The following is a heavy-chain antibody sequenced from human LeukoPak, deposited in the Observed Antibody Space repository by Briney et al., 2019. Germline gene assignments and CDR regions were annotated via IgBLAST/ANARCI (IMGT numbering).Heavy chain of an antibody. CDR2: INPNSGNT. CDR1: GYTFTSYD. V-gene: IGHV1-8*01. D-gene: IGHD3-3*01. CDR3: ARVPPVYFDSWSGYYTGQNGGDV. J-gene: IGHJ6*02. Sequence: GASVKVSCKASGYTFTSYDINWVRQATGQGLEWMGWINPNSGNTGYAQKFQGRVTMTSNTSISTAYMELSSLRSEDKAVYYCARVPPVYFDSWSGYYTGQNGGDVWGQGTTVTVSS.